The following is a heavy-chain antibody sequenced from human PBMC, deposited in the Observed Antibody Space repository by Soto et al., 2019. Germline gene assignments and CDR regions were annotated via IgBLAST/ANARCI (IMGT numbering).Heavy chain of an antibody. CDR1: GFTFSSYA. V-gene: IGHV3-23*01. CDR2: ISGSGGST. CDR3: AKAPRISGNYYGINFDY. J-gene: IGHJ4*02. D-gene: IGHD1-26*01. Sequence: LRLSCAASGFTFSSYAMTWVRQAPGKGLEWVSGISGSGGSTHYADPVKGRSTISRDNSKNTLYLQMNSLRAEDTAVYYCAKAPRISGNYYGINFDYWGQGTLVTVSS.